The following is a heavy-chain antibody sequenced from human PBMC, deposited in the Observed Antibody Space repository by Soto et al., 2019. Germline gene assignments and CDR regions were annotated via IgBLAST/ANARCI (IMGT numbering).Heavy chain of an antibody. Sequence: SETLCLTCTVSGGSIRSYYLSCIRQPPGKGLEWIGYIYYSGSTNYNPSLKSRVTISVDTSKNQFSLKLSSVTAADTAVYYCAGGSPKGGYFDSWGQGPLVTVSS. CDR2: IYYSGST. CDR1: GGSIRSYY. CDR3: AGGSPKGGYFDS. J-gene: IGHJ4*02. D-gene: IGHD3-22*01. V-gene: IGHV4-59*08.